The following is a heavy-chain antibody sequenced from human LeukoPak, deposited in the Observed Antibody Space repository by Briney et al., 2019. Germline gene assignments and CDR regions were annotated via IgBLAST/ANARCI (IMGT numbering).Heavy chain of an antibody. V-gene: IGHV1-18*04. D-gene: IGHD6-19*01. Sequence: GASVKVSCKASGYTFTGYYMHWVRQAPGQGLEWMGWISVYIGNTNYAQKLQGRVTMTTDTSTSTAYMELRSLRSDDTAVYYCARVEERSGWYFDYWGQGTLVTVSS. CDR2: ISVYIGNT. CDR3: ARVEERSGWYFDY. J-gene: IGHJ4*02. CDR1: GYTFTGYY.